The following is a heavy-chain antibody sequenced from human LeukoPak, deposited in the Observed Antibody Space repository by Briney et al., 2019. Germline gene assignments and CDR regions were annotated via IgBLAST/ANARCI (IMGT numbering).Heavy chain of an antibody. CDR2: INHSGST. Sequence: SETLSLTCAVYGGSFSGYYWSWIRQPPGKGLEWIGEINHSGSTNYNPSLKSRVTISVHTSKNQFSLKLRSVTAADTAVYYCARAGDHSSGWYWFDPWGQGTLVTVSS. CDR1: GGSFSGYY. CDR3: ARAGDHSSGWYWFDP. D-gene: IGHD6-19*01. J-gene: IGHJ5*02. V-gene: IGHV4-34*01.